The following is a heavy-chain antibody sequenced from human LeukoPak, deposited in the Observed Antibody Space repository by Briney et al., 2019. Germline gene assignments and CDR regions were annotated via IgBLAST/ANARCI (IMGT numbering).Heavy chain of an antibody. Sequence: GGSLRLSCAASGFTVSSNYMSWVRQAPGKGLEWVSVIYSGGSTYYADSVKGRFTISRDNSKNTLYLQMNSLRAEDTAVYYCARDYGGNWFDPWGQGTLVTVSS. CDR1: GFTVSSNY. V-gene: IGHV3-53*01. D-gene: IGHD4-23*01. CDR3: ARDYGGNWFDP. CDR2: IYSGGST. J-gene: IGHJ5*02.